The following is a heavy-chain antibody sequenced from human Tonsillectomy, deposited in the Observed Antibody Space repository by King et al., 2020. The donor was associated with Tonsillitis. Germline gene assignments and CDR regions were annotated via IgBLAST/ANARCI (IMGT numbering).Heavy chain of an antibody. CDR3: AKVKVFDNYHYGMDV. Sequence: VQLVESGGGVVQPGRSLRLSCAASGFTFSSYGMHWVRQAPGKGLEWVAVISYDGSNKYYADSVKGRFTISRDNSKNTLYLQMNSLRAEDTAVYYCAKVKVFDNYHYGMDVWGQGTTVTVSS. D-gene: IGHD2-8*01. CDR2: ISYDGSNK. V-gene: IGHV3-30*18. CDR1: GFTFSSYG. J-gene: IGHJ6*02.